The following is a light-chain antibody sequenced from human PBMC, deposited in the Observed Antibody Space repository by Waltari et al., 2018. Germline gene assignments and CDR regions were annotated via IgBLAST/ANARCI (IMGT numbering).Light chain of an antibody. Sequence: DIVVTPSPYSLAVSLDERANINCKSSHTLLYSFNNKNLLAWYQQKPGQPPKLLIYWASNREAGGPDRFSGSGSGTDFTLTISSLQAEDVAVYYCQQYYSPPLTFGGGTKVEIK. CDR2: WAS. V-gene: IGKV4-1*01. CDR1: HTLLYSFNNKNL. J-gene: IGKJ4*01. CDR3: QQYYSPPLT.